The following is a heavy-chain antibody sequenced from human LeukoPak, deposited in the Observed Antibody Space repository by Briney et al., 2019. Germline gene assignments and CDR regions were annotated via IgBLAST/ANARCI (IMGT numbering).Heavy chain of an antibody. J-gene: IGHJ4*02. CDR2: IYHSGST. Sequence: SGTLSLTCAVSGGSISSGGYSWSWIRQPPGKGLEWIGYIYHSGSTYYNPSLKSRVTISVDRSKNQFSLKLSSVTAADTAVYYCARANLGYYYGSGSWGYFDYWGQGTLVTVSS. D-gene: IGHD3-10*01. V-gene: IGHV4-30-2*01. CDR3: ARANLGYYYGSGSWGYFDY. CDR1: GGSISSGGYS.